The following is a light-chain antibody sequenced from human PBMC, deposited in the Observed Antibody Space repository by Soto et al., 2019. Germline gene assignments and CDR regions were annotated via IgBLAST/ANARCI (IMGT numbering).Light chain of an antibody. CDR1: SSDVGAYNF. J-gene: IGLJ1*01. V-gene: IGLV2-11*01. Sequence: SVLTQPRSVSGSPGQSVTISCTGTSSDVGAYNFVSWYQQHPGKAPKLIIYDVTKWPSGVPDRFSGSKSGNTASLTISGLQAEDQADYYCCSYAGSYTQVFGTGTKVTV. CDR2: DVT. CDR3: CSYAGSYTQV.